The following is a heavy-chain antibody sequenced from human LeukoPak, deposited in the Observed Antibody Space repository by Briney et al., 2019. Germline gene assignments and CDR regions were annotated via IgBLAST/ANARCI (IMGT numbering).Heavy chain of an antibody. CDR1: GYTLTELS. Sequence: GASVKVSCKVSGYTLTELSMHWVRQAPGKGLEWMGGFDPEDGETIYAQKFQGRVTMTEDTSTDTAYMELSSLRSEDTAVYYCATNYCSSTSCYLPHFDYWGQGTLVTVSS. CDR2: FDPEDGET. CDR3: ATNYCSSTSCYLPHFDY. J-gene: IGHJ4*02. V-gene: IGHV1-24*01. D-gene: IGHD2-2*01.